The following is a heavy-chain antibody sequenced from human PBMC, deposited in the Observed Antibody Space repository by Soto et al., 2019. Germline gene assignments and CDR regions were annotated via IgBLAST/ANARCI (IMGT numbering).Heavy chain of an antibody. V-gene: IGHV3-23*01. CDR2: ISGSGGST. J-gene: IGHJ4*02. CDR3: FTTGTKYHHTPLIFDY. CDR1: GFTFSSYA. Sequence: GGSLRLSCAASGFTFSSYAMSWVRQAPGKGLEWVSAISGSGGSTYYADSVKGRFTISRDNSKNTLYLQMNSLRAEDTAVYYCFTTGTKYHHTPLIFDYWGQGTLVTVYS. D-gene: IGHD1-1*01.